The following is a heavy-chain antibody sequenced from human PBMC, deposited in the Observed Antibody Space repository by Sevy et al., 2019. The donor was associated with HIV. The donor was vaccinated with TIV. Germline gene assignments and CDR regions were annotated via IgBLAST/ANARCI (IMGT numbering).Heavy chain of an antibody. CDR3: ARDRYYDASGYYYYYYGLDV. D-gene: IGHD3-22*01. V-gene: IGHV3-33*01. CDR2: IWFDGSNS. J-gene: IGHJ6*02. Sequence: GGSLRLSCAASGFSFSSYGMHWVRQAPGKGLEWVALIWFDGSNSYYADSVKGRFTISRDTSKNTVYLQMNSLRAEDTAVYYCARDRYYDASGYYYYYYGLDVWGQGTTVTVSS. CDR1: GFSFSSYG.